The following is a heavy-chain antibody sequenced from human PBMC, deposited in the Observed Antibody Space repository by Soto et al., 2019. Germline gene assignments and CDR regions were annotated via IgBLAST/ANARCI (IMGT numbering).Heavy chain of an antibody. Sequence: SETLSLTCTVSGGSISSSSYYWGWIRQPPGKGLEWIGSIYYSGSTYYNPSLKSRVTISVDTSKNQFSLKLSSVTAADTAVYYCARHVGIALAGTLSTTYGMDVWGQGTTVTVSS. D-gene: IGHD6-19*01. V-gene: IGHV4-39*01. CDR1: GGSISSSSYY. J-gene: IGHJ6*02. CDR2: IYYSGST. CDR3: ARHVGIALAGTLSTTYGMDV.